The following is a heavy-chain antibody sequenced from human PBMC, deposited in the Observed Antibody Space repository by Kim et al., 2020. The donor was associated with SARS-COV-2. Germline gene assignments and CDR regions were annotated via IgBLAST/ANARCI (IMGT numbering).Heavy chain of an antibody. Sequence: SETLSLTCTVSGGSISSSSYYWGWIRQPPGKGLEWIGSIYYSGSTYYNPSLKSRVTISVDTSKNQFSLKLSSVTAADTAVYYCARLRIAAGYYYYYGMDVWGQGTTLTVSS. V-gene: IGHV4-39*01. D-gene: IGHD6-13*01. CDR2: IYYSGST. J-gene: IGHJ6*02. CDR1: GGSISSSSYY. CDR3: ARLRIAAGYYYYYGMDV.